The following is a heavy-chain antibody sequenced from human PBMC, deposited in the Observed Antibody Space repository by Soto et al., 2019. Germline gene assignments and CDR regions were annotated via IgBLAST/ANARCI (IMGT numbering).Heavy chain of an antibody. J-gene: IGHJ6*02. CDR2: IFFTGST. D-gene: IGHD6-6*01. CDR3: ARLDGSSDNDYYYGMDV. Sequence: ETLSLTCTVSGGSISSTSYHWGWIRQPPGKRLEWIGSIFFTGSTYYNPSLKSRATIYVDTSKDQFSLKLRSVTAADTAVYYCARLDGSSDNDYYYGMDVWGQGTTVTVSS. CDR1: GGSISSTSYH. V-gene: IGHV4-39*01.